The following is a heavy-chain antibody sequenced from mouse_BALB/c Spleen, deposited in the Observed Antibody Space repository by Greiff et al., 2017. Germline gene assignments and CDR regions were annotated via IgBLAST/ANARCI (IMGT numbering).Heavy chain of an antibody. CDR2: ISSGGST. Sequence: EVKLMESGGGLVKPGGSLKLSCAASGFTFSSYAMSWVRQTPEKRLEWVASISSGGSTYYPDSVKGRFTISRDNARNILYLQMSSLRSEDTAMYYCARGVDGYYFAYWGQGTLVTVSA. CDR1: GFTFSSYA. D-gene: IGHD2-3*01. J-gene: IGHJ3*01. V-gene: IGHV5-6-5*01. CDR3: ARGVDGYYFAY.